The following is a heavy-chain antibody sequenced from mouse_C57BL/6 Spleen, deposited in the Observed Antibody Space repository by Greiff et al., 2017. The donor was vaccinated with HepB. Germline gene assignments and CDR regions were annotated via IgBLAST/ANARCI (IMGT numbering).Heavy chain of an antibody. CDR3: ARRYTTVVAPYFDY. V-gene: IGHV1-69*01. Sequence: QVQLKQPGAELVMPGASVKLSCKASGYTFTSYWMHWVKQRPGQGLEWIGEIDPSDSYTNYNQKFKGKSTLTVDKSSSTAYMQLSSLTSEDSAVYYCARRYTTVVAPYFDYWGQGTTLTVSS. J-gene: IGHJ2*01. CDR1: GYTFTSYW. D-gene: IGHD1-1*01. CDR2: IDPSDSYT.